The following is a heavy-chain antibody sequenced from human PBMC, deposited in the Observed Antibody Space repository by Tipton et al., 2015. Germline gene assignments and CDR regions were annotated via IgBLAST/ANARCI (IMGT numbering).Heavy chain of an antibody. Sequence: TLSLTCTVSGGSISSSIYYWGWIRQPPGKGLEWVGSIYYSGSTYYNPSLKSRVTISVDTSKKQFSLNLSSVTAADTAVYFCARHLVRSDSFDIWGQGTMVTVSS. J-gene: IGHJ3*02. V-gene: IGHV4-39*01. CDR2: IYYSGST. D-gene: IGHD3-9*01. CDR3: ARHLVRSDSFDI. CDR1: GGSISSSIYY.